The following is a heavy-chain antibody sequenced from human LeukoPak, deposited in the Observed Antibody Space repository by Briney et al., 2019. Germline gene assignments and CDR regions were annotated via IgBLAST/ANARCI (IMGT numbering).Heavy chain of an antibody. CDR1: GGSISSGDYY. D-gene: IGHD5-18*01. J-gene: IGHJ4*02. CDR3: ARLRGYSYGTPGY. CDR2: IYYSGST. Sequence: SQTLSLTCTVSGGSISSGDYYWSWIRQPPGKGLEWIGYIYYSGSTCYNPSLKSRVTISVDTSTNQFSLKLSSVTAADTAVYYCARLRGYSYGTPGYWGQGTLVTVSS. V-gene: IGHV4-30-4*01.